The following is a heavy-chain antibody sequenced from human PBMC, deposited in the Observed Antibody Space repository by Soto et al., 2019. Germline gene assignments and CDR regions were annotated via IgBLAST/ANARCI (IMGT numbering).Heavy chain of an antibody. CDR2: IYPGDSEH. V-gene: IGHV5-51*01. J-gene: IGHJ4*02. CDR1: GYHFTKNW. Sequence: GESLKISCRGTGYHFTKNWIALVRPMYGKGLEWMGIIYPGDSEHRYSRSLQGQVTIPVEKSQNTAYLHWGRREAPDTASYFFFRLYSAAHRCLAYLGPGTRVTVSS. CDR3: FRLYSAAHRCLAY. D-gene: IGHD5-12*01.